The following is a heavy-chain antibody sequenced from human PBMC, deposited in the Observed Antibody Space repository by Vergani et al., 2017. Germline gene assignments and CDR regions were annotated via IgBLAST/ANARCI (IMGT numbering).Heavy chain of an antibody. V-gene: IGHV4-34*01. J-gene: IGHJ6*03. D-gene: IGHD1-26*01. CDR1: GGSFSGYY. CDR3: AGIVGATRNHYYYMDV. CDR2: INHSGST. Sequence: QVQLQQWGAGLLKPSETLSLTCAVYGGSFSGYYWSWIRQPPGKGLEWIGEINHSGSTNYNPSLKSRVTISVDTSKNQFSLKLSSVTAADTAVYYCAGIVGATRNHYYYMDVWGKGTTVTVSS.